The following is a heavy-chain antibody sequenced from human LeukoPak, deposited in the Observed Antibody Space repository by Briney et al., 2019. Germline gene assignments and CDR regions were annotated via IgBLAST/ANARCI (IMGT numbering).Heavy chain of an antibody. Sequence: GGSLRLSCAASGFTFSSYAMHWVRQAPGKGLEYVSAISSNGGSTYYADSVKGRFTISRDNSKNTLYLQMGSLRAEDMAEYYCARGGATVVTPFDYWGQGTLVTVSS. CDR1: GFTFSSYA. J-gene: IGHJ4*02. CDR3: ARGGATVVTPFDY. V-gene: IGHV3-64*02. CDR2: ISSNGGST. D-gene: IGHD4-23*01.